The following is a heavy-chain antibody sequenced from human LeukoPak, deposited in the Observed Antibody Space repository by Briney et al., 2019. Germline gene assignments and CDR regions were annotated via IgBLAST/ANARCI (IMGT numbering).Heavy chain of an antibody. D-gene: IGHD3-3*01. CDR1: GGSFSGYY. Sequence: SETLSLTCAVYGGSFSGYYWSWIRQPPGKGLEWIGEINHSGSTNYNPSLKSRVTISVDTSKNQFSLKLSSVTAADTAVYYCAREDGFWSGYYRGWFDPWGQGTLVTVSS. CDR3: AREDGFWSGYYRGWFDP. V-gene: IGHV4-34*01. CDR2: INHSGST. J-gene: IGHJ5*02.